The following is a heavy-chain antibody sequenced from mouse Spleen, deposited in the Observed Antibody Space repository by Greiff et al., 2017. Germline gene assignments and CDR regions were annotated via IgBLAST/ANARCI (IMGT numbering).Heavy chain of an antibody. D-gene: IGHD3-2*02. CDR1: GFTFSSYY. CDR3: ARDQGYFDY. V-gene: IGHV5-6-4*01. CDR2: ISNSGGST. Sequence: EVNLVESGGGLVKLGGSLKLSCAASGFTFSSYYMSWVRQTPEKRLEWVATISNSGGSTYYPDSVKDRFTISRDNAKNTLYLQMSSLNSEDTAVYYCARDQGYFDYWGQGTTLTVSS. J-gene: IGHJ2*01.